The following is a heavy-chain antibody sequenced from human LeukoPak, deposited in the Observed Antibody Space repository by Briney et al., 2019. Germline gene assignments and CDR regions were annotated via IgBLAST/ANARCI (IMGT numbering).Heavy chain of an antibody. V-gene: IGHV4-39*07. CDR3: ARGRIAAAGYFSYFDY. D-gene: IGHD6-13*01. CDR1: GGSISSSSYY. Sequence: SETLSLTCTVSGGSISSSSYYWGWIRQPPGKGLEWIGSIYYSGSTNYNPSLKSRVTISVDTSKNQFSLKLSSVTAADTAVYYCARGRIAAAGYFSYFDYWGQGTLVTVSS. J-gene: IGHJ4*02. CDR2: IYYSGST.